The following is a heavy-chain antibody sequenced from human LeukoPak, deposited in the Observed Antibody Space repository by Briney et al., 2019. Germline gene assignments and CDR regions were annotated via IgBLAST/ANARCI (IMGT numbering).Heavy chain of an antibody. V-gene: IGHV5-51*01. CDR3: ARLPYSGSYLAPFDY. D-gene: IGHD1-26*01. CDR1: GYSFTSYW. Sequence: GESLKISCKGSGYSFTSYWIGWVRQMPGKGLEWMGIIHPDDSDSRYSPSFQGQVSFSADKSINTAYLQWSSLKASDTATYYCARLPYSGSYLAPFDYWGQGTLVTVSS. CDR2: IHPDDSDS. J-gene: IGHJ4*02.